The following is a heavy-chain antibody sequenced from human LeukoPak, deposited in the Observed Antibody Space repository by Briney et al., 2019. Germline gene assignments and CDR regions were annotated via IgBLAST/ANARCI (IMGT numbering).Heavy chain of an antibody. CDR2: TRFDGSIK. V-gene: IGHV3-33*01. CDR3: ARWGGTRQYYFDY. CDR1: GFTFSAYG. Sequence: PGGSLRLSCAVSGFTFSAYGFHWVRQAPGKGLEWVAVTRFDGSIKQYADSVKGRFTISRDDSKNTLYLQMNFLKSEDTAVYYCARWGGTRQYYFDYWGQGTLVTVSS. J-gene: IGHJ4*02. D-gene: IGHD1-1*01.